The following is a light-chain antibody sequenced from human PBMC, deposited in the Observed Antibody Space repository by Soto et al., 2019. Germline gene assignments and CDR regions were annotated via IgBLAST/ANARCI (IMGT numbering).Light chain of an antibody. Sequence: DIQMTQSPSSVSASVGDRVTITCRASQGISSWLAWYQQKPGKAPNLLIHTASSLQSGVPSRFSGSGSGTDYTLTISSLQLQCFATSSCQQANRFPLTFGGGTKVEIK. CDR3: QQANRFPLT. J-gene: IGKJ4*01. V-gene: IGKV1-12*01. CDR2: TAS. CDR1: QGISSW.